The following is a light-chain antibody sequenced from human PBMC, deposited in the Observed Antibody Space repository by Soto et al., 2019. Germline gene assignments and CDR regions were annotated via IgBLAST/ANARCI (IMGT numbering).Light chain of an antibody. J-gene: IGLJ1*01. CDR3: SSYTSSSTYV. CDR2: DVS. V-gene: IGLV2-18*02. Sequence: QSALTQPPSVSGSPGQSVAISCTGTSSDVGSYNRVSWYQQPPGTAPKLMIYDVSNRPSGVPDRFSGSKSGNTASLTISGLQAEDEADYHCSSYTSSSTYVFGTGTKLTVL. CDR1: SSDVGSYNR.